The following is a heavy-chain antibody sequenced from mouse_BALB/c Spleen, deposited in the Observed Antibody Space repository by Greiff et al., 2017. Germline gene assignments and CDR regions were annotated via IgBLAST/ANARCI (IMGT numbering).Heavy chain of an antibody. CDR1: AFTFSSYA. D-gene: IGHD2-10*01. V-gene: IGHV5-6-5*01. J-gene: IGHJ4*01. CDR3: ARGRAYYDAMDY. CDR2: ISSGGST. Sequence: DVMLVESGGGLVKPGGSLKLSCAASAFTFSSYAMSWVRQTPEKRLEWVASISSGGSTYYPDSVKGRFTISRDNARNILYLQMSSLRSEDTAMYYCARGRAYYDAMDYWGQGTSVTVSS.